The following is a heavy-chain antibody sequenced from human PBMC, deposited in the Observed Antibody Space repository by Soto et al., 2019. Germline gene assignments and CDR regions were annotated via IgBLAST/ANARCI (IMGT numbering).Heavy chain of an antibody. CDR1: GGSISSYY. D-gene: IGHD5-12*01. V-gene: IGHV4-59*08. CDR3: ARGVATTWDLDY. CDR2: IYYSGST. J-gene: IGHJ4*02. Sequence: QVQLQESGPGLVKLSETLSLTCTVSGGSISSYYWSWIRQPPGKGLEWIGYIYYSGSTNYNPSLKSRVTISVDTSKNQFSLKLSSVTAADTAVYYCARGVATTWDLDYWGQGTLVTVSS.